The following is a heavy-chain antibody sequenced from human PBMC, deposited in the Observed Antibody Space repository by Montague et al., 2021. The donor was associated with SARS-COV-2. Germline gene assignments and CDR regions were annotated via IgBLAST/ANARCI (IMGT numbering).Heavy chain of an antibody. CDR1: GGSMSSYH. Sequence: SEILSLTCSVSGGSMSSYHWVWIRQPPGKGLEWIGYVSYRGSTNYNLSLKSRVTISLDTSKNRFSLRVTSVTAADTAVYYCARDVRYYYDQWGQGILVTVSS. CDR2: VSYRGST. J-gene: IGHJ4*02. D-gene: IGHD3-10*01. V-gene: IGHV4-59*01. CDR3: ARDVRYYYDQ.